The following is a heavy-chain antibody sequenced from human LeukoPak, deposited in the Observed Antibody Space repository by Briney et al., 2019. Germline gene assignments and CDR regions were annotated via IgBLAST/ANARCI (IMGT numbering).Heavy chain of an antibody. CDR3: ARTRGYYFDY. J-gene: IGHJ4*02. CDR2: INPSGGST. Sequence: ASVKVSCKASGYSFTNYYMHWVRQAPGQGLEWMGMINPSGGSTTYAQKSQGRVTMTRDMSTSTVYMELSSLTSGDTAVYYCARTRGYYFDYWGQGTLVTVSS. V-gene: IGHV1-46*01. CDR1: GYSFTNYY.